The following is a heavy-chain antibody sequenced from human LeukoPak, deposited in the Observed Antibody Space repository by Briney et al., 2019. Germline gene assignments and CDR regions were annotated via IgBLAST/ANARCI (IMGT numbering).Heavy chain of an antibody. J-gene: IGHJ4*02. CDR3: ARRYGRFGVVYFDY. Sequence: SSETLSLTCAVSGGSISSGGYSWSWIRQPPGKGLEWIGYIYSSGTTNYNPSLKSRVTISVDTSKNQFSLKLSSVTAADTAVYYCARRYGRFGVVYFDYWGQGTLVTVSS. CDR2: IYSSGTT. CDR1: GGSISSGGYS. D-gene: IGHD3-3*01. V-gene: IGHV4-61*08.